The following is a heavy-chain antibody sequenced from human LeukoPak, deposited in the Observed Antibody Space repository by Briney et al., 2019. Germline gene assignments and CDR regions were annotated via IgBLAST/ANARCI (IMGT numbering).Heavy chain of an antibody. CDR1: GFTFSSYG. CDR3: AKDGGLLWFGELPRTFYYMDV. V-gene: IGHV3-23*01. CDR2: ISGNSGTT. D-gene: IGHD3-10*01. Sequence: GGSLRLSCAASGFTFSSYGMSWVRQAPGKGLEWVSGISGNSGTTYYADSVKGRFTISRDNSKNTLYLQMNSLRAEDTAVYYCAKDGGLLWFGELPRTFYYMDVWGKGTTVTVSS. J-gene: IGHJ6*03.